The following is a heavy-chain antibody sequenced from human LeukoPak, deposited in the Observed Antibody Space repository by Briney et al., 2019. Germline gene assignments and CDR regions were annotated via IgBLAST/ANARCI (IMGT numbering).Heavy chain of an antibody. V-gene: IGHV1-69*05. CDR3: ARGGTSIAALADYYYYYYMDV. CDR2: IIPIFGTA. J-gene: IGHJ6*03. D-gene: IGHD6-6*01. CDR1: GGTFSSYA. Sequence: ASVKVSCKASGGTFSSYAISWVRQAPGQGLEWMGGIIPIFGTANYAQKFQGRVTITTDESTSTAYMELSSLRSEDMAVYYCARGGTSIAALADYYYYYYMDVWGKGTTVTVSS.